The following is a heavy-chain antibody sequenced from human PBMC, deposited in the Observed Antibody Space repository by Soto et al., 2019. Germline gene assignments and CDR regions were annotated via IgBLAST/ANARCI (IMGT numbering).Heavy chain of an antibody. J-gene: IGHJ4*02. D-gene: IGHD6-19*01. CDR3: ERHANRIAVAPFDY. Sequence: PSETLSLTCTVSGGSISSSSYYWGWIRQPPGKGLEWIGSIYYSGSTYYNPSLKSRVTISVDTSKNQFSLKLSSVTAADTAVYYCERHANRIAVAPFDYWGQGTMVTVSS. V-gene: IGHV4-39*01. CDR1: GGSISSSSYY. CDR2: IYYSGST.